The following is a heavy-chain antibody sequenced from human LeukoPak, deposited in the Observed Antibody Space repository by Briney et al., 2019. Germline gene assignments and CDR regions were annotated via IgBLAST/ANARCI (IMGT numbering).Heavy chain of an antibody. D-gene: IGHD1-7*01. V-gene: IGHV3-23*01. CDR1: GFRFSSYA. CDR2: ISGSGVST. Sequence: QSGGSLRLACAASGFRFSSYAMGWVRQAPGKGLEWVSAISGSGVSTYYADSVKGRFTVSRDNSKNTLYLQMSSLRAEDTAVYYCAKDERNWNYNLASQTYDWGQGTLVTVSS. J-gene: IGHJ4*02. CDR3: AKDERNWNYNLASQTYD.